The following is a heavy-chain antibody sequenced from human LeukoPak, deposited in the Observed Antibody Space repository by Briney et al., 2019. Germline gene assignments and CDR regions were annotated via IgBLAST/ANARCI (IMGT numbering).Heavy chain of an antibody. V-gene: IGHV1-69*13. CDR1: GRTFSSYA. J-gene: IGHJ4*02. CDR3: ARGWWELPDHFFDY. CDR2: VIPIFDTA. Sequence: GASVKVSCKASGRTFSSYAISWVRQAPGQGLEWMGGVIPIFDTANYAQKFQGRVTITADESTTTAYMELSSLRSEDTAVYYCARGWWELPDHFFDYWGQGTLVTVSS. D-gene: IGHD1-26*01.